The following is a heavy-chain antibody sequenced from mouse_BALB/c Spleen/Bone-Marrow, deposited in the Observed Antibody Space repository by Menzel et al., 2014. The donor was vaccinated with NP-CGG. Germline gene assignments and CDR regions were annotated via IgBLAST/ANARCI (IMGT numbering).Heavy chain of an antibody. CDR3: ARKSYYDYDGRPWFAY. D-gene: IGHD2-4*01. J-gene: IGHJ3*01. V-gene: IGHV5-9-3*01. CDR1: GFTFSSYA. Sequence: EVKLVESGGGLVKPGGSLKLSCAASGFTFSSYAMSWVRQTPEKRLEWVATISRGGSYTYYPDSVKGRFTISRDNAKNTLYLQMSSLRSEDTAMYYCARKSYYDYDGRPWFAYWGQGTLVTVSA. CDR2: ISRGGSYT.